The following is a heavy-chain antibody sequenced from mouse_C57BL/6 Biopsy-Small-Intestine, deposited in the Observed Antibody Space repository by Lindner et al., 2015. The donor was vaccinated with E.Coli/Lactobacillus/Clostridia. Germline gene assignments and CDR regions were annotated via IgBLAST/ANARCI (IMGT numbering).Heavy chain of an antibody. V-gene: IGHV1-84*02. CDR3: ARDHVGVESQYDF. J-gene: IGHJ3*01. Sequence: SVKVSCKTSGFTFTDYYIHWVRQAPGQGLEWMGWINPNSGGANYALKFQGRVTMTRDTSISTAYMELSRLRSDDTALYYCARDHVGVESQYDFWGQGSLVTVS. CDR2: INPNSGGA. CDR1: GFTFTDYY. D-gene: IGHD1-1*02.